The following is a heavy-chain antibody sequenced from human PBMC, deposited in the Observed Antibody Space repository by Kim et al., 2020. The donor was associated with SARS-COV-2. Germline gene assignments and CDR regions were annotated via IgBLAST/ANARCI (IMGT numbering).Heavy chain of an antibody. CDR1: GFVFRRYT. J-gene: IGHJ4*02. Sequence: GGSLRLSCSASGFVFRRYTMSWVRQAPGRGLEWVSGISNDGDDTYYADSVKGRFTISRDNSKDTLYLQMNALRAEDTAIYFCASPFLWFGEAGGFWGPGTLVTVSS. D-gene: IGHD3-10*01. CDR2: ISNDGDDT. CDR3: ASPFLWFGEAGGF. V-gene: IGHV3-23*01.